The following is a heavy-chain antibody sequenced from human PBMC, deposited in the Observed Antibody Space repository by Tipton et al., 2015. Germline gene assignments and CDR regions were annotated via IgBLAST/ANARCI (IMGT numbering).Heavy chain of an antibody. CDR1: GGSISRYY. V-gene: IGHV4-59*01. D-gene: IGHD5-18*01. CDR3: ARGVKRDSYGKGGWFDP. Sequence: TLSLTCTASGGSISRYYWSWIRQPPGKGLEWIAYIYYSGSTNYNPSLKSRVTISVDTSKNQFSLKLSSVTAADTAVYYCARGVKRDSYGKGGWFDPWGQGNLVTVSS. J-gene: IGHJ5*02. CDR2: IYYSGST.